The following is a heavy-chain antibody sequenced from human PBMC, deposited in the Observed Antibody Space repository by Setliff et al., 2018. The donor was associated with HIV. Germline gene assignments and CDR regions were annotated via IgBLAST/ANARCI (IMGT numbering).Heavy chain of an antibody. V-gene: IGHV4-59*01. CDR3: ARGDGYRANDAYYDTGMDV. CDR2: IYNSGYS. J-gene: IGHJ6*02. Sequence: PSETLSLTCKVSGAPISSYYWNWIRQPPGKGLEWIGYIYNSGYSNSKPSLKSRVTISLDTSKNQFSLTLSSVTAADTAVYYCARGDGYRANDAYYDTGMDVWGQGITVTVSS. D-gene: IGHD5-12*01. CDR1: GAPISSYY.